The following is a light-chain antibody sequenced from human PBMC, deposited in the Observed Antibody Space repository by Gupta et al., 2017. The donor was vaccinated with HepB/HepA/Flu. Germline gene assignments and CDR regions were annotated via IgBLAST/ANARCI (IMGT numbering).Light chain of an antibody. CDR3: QTYDNNLSGA. J-gene: IGLJ2*01. CDR1: SAIIRPDYD. CDR2: GNT. Sequence: QSVLTQPPSVSGTPGQTVTTPCTGSSAIIRPDYDIHWYQQLPGAAPKLLIHGNTRRPSGVPDRFSGPKSGNTATLVITGLQAEDEAYYYCQTYDNNLSGAFGGGTKLTVL. V-gene: IGLV1-40*01.